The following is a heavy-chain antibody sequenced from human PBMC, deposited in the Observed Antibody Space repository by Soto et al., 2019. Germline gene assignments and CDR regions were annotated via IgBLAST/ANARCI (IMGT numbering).Heavy chain of an antibody. CDR2: IIPFFGTA. CDR1: GGTFSRHA. J-gene: IGHJ4*02. V-gene: IGHV1-69*06. CDR3: TRSTPQAGSYVQIFDY. D-gene: IGHD1-1*01. Sequence: QVQLVQSGSEVKKPGSSVQVSCKAAGGTFSRHAISWVRQAPGQGLEWMGGIIPFFGTANYAKKFQGRLTVSADKVTSTVYMELTSLISEDTAIYYCTRSTPQAGSYVQIFDYWGQGALVTVSS.